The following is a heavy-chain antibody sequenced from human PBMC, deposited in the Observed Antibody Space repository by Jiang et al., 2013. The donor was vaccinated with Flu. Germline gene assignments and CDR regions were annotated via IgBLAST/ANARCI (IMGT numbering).Heavy chain of an antibody. Sequence: ELAMHWVRQGSWKRALSGWDVFDPEXGLNPSTHRCSRGRVSMTEDASTDTAYMELSSLRSEDTAVYYCATNPPNYYYDTSNYYPPFDYWGQGTLVTVSS. J-gene: IGHJ4*02. V-gene: IGHV1-24*01. D-gene: IGHD3-22*01. CDR3: ATNPPNYYYDTSNYYPPFDY. CDR2: FDPEXGLNP. CDR1: ELA.